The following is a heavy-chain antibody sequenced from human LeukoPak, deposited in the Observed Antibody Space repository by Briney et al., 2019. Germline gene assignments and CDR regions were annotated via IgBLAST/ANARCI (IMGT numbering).Heavy chain of an antibody. J-gene: IGHJ4*02. Sequence: SETPSLTCTVSGGSISSHYWSWIRQPAGKGLEWIGRIYSSGSTDYKPSLKSRVTMSVDASKNQFPLKLTSVTAADTAVYFCARNLQGGYNYGYLDSWGQGTLVTVSS. CDR1: GGSISSHY. CDR2: IYSSGST. CDR3: ARNLQGGYNYGYLDS. D-gene: IGHD5-18*01. V-gene: IGHV4-4*07.